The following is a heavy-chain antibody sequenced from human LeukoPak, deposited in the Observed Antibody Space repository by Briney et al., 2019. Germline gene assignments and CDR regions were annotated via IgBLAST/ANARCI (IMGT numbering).Heavy chain of an antibody. Sequence: GASVKVSCKAPGYTFTSYGISWVRQAPGQGLEWMGWISAYNGNTNYAQKLQGRVTMTTDTSTSTAYMELRSLRSDDTAVYYCAREGQLAYYYYMDVWGRGTTVTVSS. D-gene: IGHD6-13*01. V-gene: IGHV1-18*01. CDR3: AREGQLAYYYYMDV. J-gene: IGHJ6*03. CDR2: ISAYNGNT. CDR1: GYTFTSYG.